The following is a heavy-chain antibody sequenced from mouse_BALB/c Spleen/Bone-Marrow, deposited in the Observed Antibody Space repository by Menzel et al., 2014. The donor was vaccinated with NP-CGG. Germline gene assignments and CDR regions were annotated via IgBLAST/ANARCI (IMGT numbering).Heavy chain of an antibody. J-gene: IGHJ4*01. Sequence: VKLQESGPGLVSPSQLLSIPCTVSGFSLTGYGLSWVRQPPGKGLEWLGMIWGDGSTDYNSALKSRLSISKDNSKSQVFLKMNSLQTDDTARYYCARDSFLITRALDYWGQGTSVTVSS. D-gene: IGHD2-4*01. CDR2: IWGDGST. CDR3: ARDSFLITRALDY. CDR1: GFSLTGYG. V-gene: IGHV2-6-7*01.